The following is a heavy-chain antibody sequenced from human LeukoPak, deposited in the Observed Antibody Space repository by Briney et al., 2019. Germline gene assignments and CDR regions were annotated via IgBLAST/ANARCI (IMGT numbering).Heavy chain of an antibody. D-gene: IGHD4-17*01. CDR1: GYTFTGYF. J-gene: IGHJ5*02. Sequence: ASVKVSCKASGYTFTGYFMHWVRQAPGQGLELMGRINSNTGGTTYAQKFQGRVTMTRDTSITTAHMELSRLKSDDTAVYYCARGQPYGDYNWFDLWGQGALVTVSS. CDR3: ARGQPYGDYNWFDL. V-gene: IGHV1-2*06. CDR2: INSNTGGT.